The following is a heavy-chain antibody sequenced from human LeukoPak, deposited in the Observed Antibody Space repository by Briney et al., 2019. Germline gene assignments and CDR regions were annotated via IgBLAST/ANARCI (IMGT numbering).Heavy chain of an antibody. D-gene: IGHD3-16*01. J-gene: IGHJ4*02. V-gene: IGHV3-23*01. CDR1: GFTFSSYA. Sequence: GGSLRLSCAASGFTFSSYAMSWVRQAPGKGLEWVSAISGSGGSTYYADSVKGRFTISRDNSKNTLYLQMSSLRAEDTAVYYCAKDVFHDYDYVSYFDDGGQGSLVTVSS. CDR3: AKDVFHDYDYVSYFDD. CDR2: ISGSGGST.